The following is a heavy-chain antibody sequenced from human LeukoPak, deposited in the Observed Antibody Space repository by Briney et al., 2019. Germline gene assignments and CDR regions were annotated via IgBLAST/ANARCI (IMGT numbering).Heavy chain of an antibody. Sequence: SETLSLTCAVYGGSFSGYYWSWIRQPPGKGLEWIGEINHSGSTNYNPSLKSRVTISVDTSKNQFSLKLSSVTAADTAVYYCARAGAYCGGDCSGTFDYWGQGTLVTVSS. CDR1: GGSFSGYY. CDR2: INHSGST. D-gene: IGHD2-21*02. J-gene: IGHJ4*02. CDR3: ARAGAYCGGDCSGTFDY. V-gene: IGHV4-34*01.